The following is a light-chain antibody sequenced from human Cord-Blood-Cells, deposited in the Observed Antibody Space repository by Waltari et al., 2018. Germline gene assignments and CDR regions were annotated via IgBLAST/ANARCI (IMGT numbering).Light chain of an antibody. J-gene: IGLJ2*01. CDR2: SNN. CDR3: AAWDDSLNGVV. V-gene: IGLV1-44*01. Sequence: QSLLPRPPPPSGTPGQRVTISCLESSATIESNPVTGYQQLPGTAPKLLIYSNNQRPSGVPDRFSGSKSGTSASLAISGLQSEDEADYYCAAWDDSLNGVVFGGGTKLTVL. CDR1: SATIESNP.